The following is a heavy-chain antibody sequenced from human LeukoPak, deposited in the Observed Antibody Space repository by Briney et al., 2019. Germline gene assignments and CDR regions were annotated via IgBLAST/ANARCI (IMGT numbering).Heavy chain of an antibody. Sequence: GGSLRLSCTAPGFIFSSYEMNWVRQAPGKGLEWVSYITTSGNVVYYADSVKGRFTVYRDNTRNSLYLEMNILRAEDMAVYYCARERPSCRGDCNDCWGQGTLVSVSS. D-gene: IGHD2-21*02. CDR2: ITTSGNVV. V-gene: IGHV3-48*03. CDR1: GFIFSSYE. J-gene: IGHJ4*02. CDR3: ARERPSCRGDCNDC.